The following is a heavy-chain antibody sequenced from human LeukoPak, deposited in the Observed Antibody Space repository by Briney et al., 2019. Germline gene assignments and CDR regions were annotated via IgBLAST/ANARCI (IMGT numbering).Heavy chain of an antibody. CDR3: ASVPTTVTTGWFDP. CDR1: GFTFSSYA. CDR2: ISYDGSNK. D-gene: IGHD4-17*01. J-gene: IGHJ5*02. V-gene: IGHV3-30-3*01. Sequence: GRSLRLSCAASGFTFSSYAMHWVRQAPGKGLEWVAVISYDGSNKYYADSVKGRFTISRDNSKNTLYLQMSSLRAEDTAVYYCASVPTTVTTGWFDPWGQGTLVTVSS.